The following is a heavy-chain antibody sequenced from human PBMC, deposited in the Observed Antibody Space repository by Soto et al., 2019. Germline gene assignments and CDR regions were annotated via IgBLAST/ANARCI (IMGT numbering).Heavy chain of an antibody. D-gene: IGHD3-10*01. CDR1: GYSFTSYW. CDR3: AILRLGELFPPNYVRDV. J-gene: IGHJ6*04. CDR2: IDPSDSYT. Sequence: GESLRISCKGSGYSFTSYWISWVRQMPGKGQEWMGRIDPSDSYTNYSPSFQGHVTISADKSISTAYLQWSSLKASDSAMYYCAILRLGELFPPNYVRDVGAKGTTSTVS. V-gene: IGHV5-10-1*01.